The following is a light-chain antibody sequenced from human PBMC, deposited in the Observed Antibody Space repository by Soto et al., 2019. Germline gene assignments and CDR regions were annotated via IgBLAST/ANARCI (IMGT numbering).Light chain of an antibody. J-gene: IGKJ1*01. CDR2: GAS. Sequence: EIVLTQSPGTLSLSPGERASLSCRASQSVSSSYLAWYQQKPGQAPRLVIYGASSRATGIPDRFSGSGSGTDFTLTISRMEPEDFAVYYCQQYGNSRTFGQGTKV. V-gene: IGKV3-20*01. CDR1: QSVSSSY. CDR3: QQYGNSRT.